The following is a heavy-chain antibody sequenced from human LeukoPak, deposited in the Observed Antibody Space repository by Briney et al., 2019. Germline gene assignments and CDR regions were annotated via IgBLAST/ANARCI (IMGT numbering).Heavy chain of an antibody. CDR2: IYHSGST. Sequence: KTSGTLSLTCAVPGGSISSSNWWSWVRQPPGKGLKWIGEIYHSGSTNYNPSLKSRVTISVDKSKNQSPLKLSSVTAADTAVYYCARVGPYCSGGSCYSGNWFDPWGQGTLVTVSS. V-gene: IGHV4-4*02. D-gene: IGHD2-15*01. J-gene: IGHJ5*02. CDR1: GGSISSSNW. CDR3: ARVGPYCSGGSCYSGNWFDP.